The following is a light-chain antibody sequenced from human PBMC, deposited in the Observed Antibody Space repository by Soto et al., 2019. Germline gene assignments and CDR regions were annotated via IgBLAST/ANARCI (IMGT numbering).Light chain of an antibody. J-gene: IGLJ1*01. V-gene: IGLV2-14*01. CDR2: DVS. CDR3: SSYTSSSTPR. Sequence: QSALTQPASVSGSPGQSITISCTGTSSDVGGYNYVSWYQQHPGNAPKLMIYDVSNRPSGVSNRFAGSKSGNTASLTISGLQADDEADYYCSSYTSSSTPRFGTGTKLTVL. CDR1: SSDVGGYNY.